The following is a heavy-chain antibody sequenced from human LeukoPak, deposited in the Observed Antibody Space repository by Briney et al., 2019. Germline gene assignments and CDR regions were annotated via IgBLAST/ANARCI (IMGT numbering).Heavy chain of an antibody. CDR1: GASISSTNSF. D-gene: IGHD3-10*01. CDR3: ARHIGSLWFGLLDY. Sequence: PSETLSLTCTVSGASISSTNSFWGWIRQPPGRGLEWIGSVSHTGNTYYNPSLKSRVTISVDTSKNQFSLKLSSVTAADTAVYYCARHIGSLWFGLLDYWGQGTLVTVSS. J-gene: IGHJ4*02. CDR2: VSHTGNT. V-gene: IGHV4-39*01.